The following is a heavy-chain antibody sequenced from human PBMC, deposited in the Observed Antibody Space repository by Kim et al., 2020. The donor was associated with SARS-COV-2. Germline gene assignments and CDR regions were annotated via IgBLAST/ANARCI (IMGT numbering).Heavy chain of an antibody. CDR3: ARDSVTTYLRAFDI. D-gene: IGHD4-17*01. J-gene: IGHJ3*02. Sequence: ASVKVSCKASGYTFTGYYMHWVRQAPGQGLEWLGRINPNSGGTNYAQKFQGRVTMTRDTSISTAYMELSRLRSDDTGVYYCARDSVTTYLRAFDIWGQGTMVTVSS. CDR1: GYTFTGYY. CDR2: INPNSGGT. V-gene: IGHV1-2*05.